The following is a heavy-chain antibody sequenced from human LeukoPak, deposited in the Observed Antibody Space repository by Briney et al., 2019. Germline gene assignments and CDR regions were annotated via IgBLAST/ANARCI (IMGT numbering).Heavy chain of an antibody. CDR2: IRNKAHTFST. J-gene: IGHJ1*01. CDR1: GFDFGAHE. V-gene: IGHV3-72*01. Sequence: GGSLRLSGAASGFDFGAHEMDWVRQAPGKVLEGVGRIRNKAHTFSTEYAASVRGRFTVSRDDSKNSLSLQMNSLRIEDTAVYYCVRASQGYFQSWGQGTLVTVSS. CDR3: VRASQGYFQS.